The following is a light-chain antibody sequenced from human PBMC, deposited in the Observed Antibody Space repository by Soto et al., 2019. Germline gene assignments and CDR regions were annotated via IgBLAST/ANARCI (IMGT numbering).Light chain of an antibody. CDR1: QNVFTN. Sequence: EVVMTQSPANLTVSPGEGASLSCKATQNVFTNVAWYQQRPGQSPWLLIYGASTRATDVPARFSGSGSETEFTLTISSLQSEDFAVYFCQQYNNWPWTFGQGTKVDI. CDR2: GAS. J-gene: IGKJ1*01. V-gene: IGKV3-15*01. CDR3: QQYNNWPWT.